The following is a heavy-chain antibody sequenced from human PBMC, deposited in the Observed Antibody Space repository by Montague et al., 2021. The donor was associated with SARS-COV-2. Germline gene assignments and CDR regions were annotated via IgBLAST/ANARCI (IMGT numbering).Heavy chain of an antibody. Sequence: SLRLSCAASGFTFDDYAMHWVRQAPGKGLEWVSGISWNSGSIGYVDSVKGRFTISRDNAKNSLYLQMNSLRAEDTALYYCAKLAAYYYDSSVQDYWGQGTLVTVSS. V-gene: IGHV3-9*01. CDR3: AKLAAYYYDSSVQDY. D-gene: IGHD3-22*01. CDR2: ISWNSGSI. J-gene: IGHJ4*02. CDR1: GFTFDDYA.